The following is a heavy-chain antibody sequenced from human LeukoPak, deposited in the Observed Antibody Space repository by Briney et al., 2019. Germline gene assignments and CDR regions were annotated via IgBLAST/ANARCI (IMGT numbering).Heavy chain of an antibody. D-gene: IGHD3-22*01. V-gene: IGHV3-7*01. CDR1: GFTFSSFW. J-gene: IGHJ4*02. CDR2: IKQDGSVQ. CDR3: ARKGLGDC. Sequence: GGSLRLSCAASGFTFSSFWMSWVRQAPGKGLEWVANIKQDGSVQYYVDSVKGRFTISRDNAKSSLYLQMNSLRAEDTAVYYCARKGLGDCWGQGTLVTVSS.